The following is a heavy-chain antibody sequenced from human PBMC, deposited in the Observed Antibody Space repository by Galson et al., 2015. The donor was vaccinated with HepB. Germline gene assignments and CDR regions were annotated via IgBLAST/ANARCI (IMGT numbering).Heavy chain of an antibody. J-gene: IGHJ5*02. V-gene: IGHV3-23*01. CDR3: ATSSTVTTGWFDP. CDR1: GFTFSSYA. Sequence: SLRLSCAASGFTFSSYAMSWVRQAPGKGLEWVSAISGSGGSTYYADSVKGRFTISRDNSKNTLYLQMNSLRAEDTAVYYCATSSTVTTGWFDPWGQGTLVTVSS. D-gene: IGHD4-17*01. CDR2: ISGSGGST.